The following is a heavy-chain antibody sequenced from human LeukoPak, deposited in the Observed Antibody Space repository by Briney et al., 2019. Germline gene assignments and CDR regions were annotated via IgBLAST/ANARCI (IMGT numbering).Heavy chain of an antibody. Sequence: GGPLRLSCAASGFTFSDYYMSWIRQAPGKGLEWVSYISSSGSTIYYADSVKGRFTISRDNTKNTLYLQMNSLRAEDTAVYYCAKSRIVGATPPFDYWGQGTLVTVSS. CDR3: AKSRIVGATPPFDY. CDR1: GFTFSDYY. D-gene: IGHD1-26*01. J-gene: IGHJ4*02. V-gene: IGHV3-11*04. CDR2: ISSSGSTI.